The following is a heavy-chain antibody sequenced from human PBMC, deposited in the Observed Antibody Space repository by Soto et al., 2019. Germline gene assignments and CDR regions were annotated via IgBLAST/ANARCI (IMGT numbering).Heavy chain of an antibody. CDR3: ARDGYSGRSDGFDI. V-gene: IGHV3-30-3*01. CDR2: ISYDGNNE. CDR1: GFTFSAYT. Sequence: ESGGGVVQPGRSLRLSCAASGFTFSAYTMHWVRQPPGKGLEWVAVISYDGNNERYTDPVKGRFTVSRDNSKSTLYLQMNSLKSKDTAVYYCARDGYSGRSDGFDIWGQGTMVTVSS. J-gene: IGHJ3*02. D-gene: IGHD1-26*01.